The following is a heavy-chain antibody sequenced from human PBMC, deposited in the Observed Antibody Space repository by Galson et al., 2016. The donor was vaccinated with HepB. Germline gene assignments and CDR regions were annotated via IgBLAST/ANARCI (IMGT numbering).Heavy chain of an antibody. D-gene: IGHD2-21*02. CDR3: AKGRYGGGDCYSSDY. CDR1: GFTFRTSW. V-gene: IGHV3-23*01. J-gene: IGHJ4*02. Sequence: SLRLSCAASGFTFRTSWMSWVRQAPGKGLQWVSGISGGGVSTHYEDSVKGRFTISRDNSKNTLYLQMNSLRAEDTAVYYCAKGRYGGGDCYSSDYWGQGTLVTVSS. CDR2: ISGGGVST.